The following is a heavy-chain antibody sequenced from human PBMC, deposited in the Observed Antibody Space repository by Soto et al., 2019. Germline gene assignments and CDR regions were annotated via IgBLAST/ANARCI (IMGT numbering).Heavy chain of an antibody. J-gene: IGHJ6*03. Sequence: QVQLVQSGAEVKKPGASVTVSCKASGYRFSDYYLHWVRQAPGQGPEWMGWMNPNSGDTKYEQKFKGRVTMTRDTSVRTAFMELNWLKSDATAVYYCARGSGGATATLDYYYFYMDVWGIGTTVTVSS. CDR1: GYRFSDYY. CDR2: MNPNSGDT. D-gene: IGHD5-12*01. CDR3: ARGSGGATATLDYYYFYMDV. V-gene: IGHV1-2*02.